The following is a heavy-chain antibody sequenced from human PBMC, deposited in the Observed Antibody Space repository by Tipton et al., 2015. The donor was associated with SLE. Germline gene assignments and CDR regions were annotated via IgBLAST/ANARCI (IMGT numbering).Heavy chain of an antibody. CDR2: INHSGST. V-gene: IGHV4-34*01. CDR1: GGSISGYY. J-gene: IGHJ4*02. Sequence: TLSLTCAVSGGSISGYYWSWIRQPPGKGLEWMGEINHSGSTNYNPSLKSRVTISVDTSKNQFSLKLSSVTAADTAVYYCGRGRYDYIWGSYRSCFDYWGQGTLVTVSS. D-gene: IGHD3-16*02. CDR3: GRGRYDYIWGSYRSCFDY.